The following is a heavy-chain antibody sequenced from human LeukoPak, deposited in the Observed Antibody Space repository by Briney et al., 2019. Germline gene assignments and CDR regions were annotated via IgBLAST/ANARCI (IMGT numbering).Heavy chain of an antibody. CDR1: GGSISSSSYY. Sequence: PSETLSLTCTVSGGSISSSSYYWGWIRQPPGKELEWIGSIYYSGSTYYNPPLKSRVTISVDRSKTQFSLNLTSVTAADTAVYYCARELSAYCSSTSCPEAYWGQGTLVTVSS. CDR2: IYYSGST. J-gene: IGHJ4*02. V-gene: IGHV4-39*07. D-gene: IGHD2-2*01. CDR3: ARELSAYCSSTSCPEAY.